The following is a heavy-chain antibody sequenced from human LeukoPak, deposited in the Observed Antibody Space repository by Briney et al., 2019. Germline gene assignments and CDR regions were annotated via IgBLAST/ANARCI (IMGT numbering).Heavy chain of an antibody. CDR1: GFTFSSYA. J-gene: IGHJ4*02. Sequence: GGSLRLSCAASGFTFSSYAMSWVRQAPGKGLEWVSAISGSGGSTYYADSVKGRFTISGDNSKNTLYLQMNSLRAEDTAVYYCAKDLRVYSSSHWGQGTLVTVSS. D-gene: IGHD6-6*01. CDR3: AKDLRVYSSSH. CDR2: ISGSGGST. V-gene: IGHV3-23*01.